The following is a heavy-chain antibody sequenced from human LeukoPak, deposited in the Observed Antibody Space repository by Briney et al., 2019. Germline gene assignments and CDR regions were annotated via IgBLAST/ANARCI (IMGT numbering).Heavy chain of an antibody. CDR3: ARDSGSYYAWDY. CDR1: GDSVSSNSAA. D-gene: IGHD1-26*01. Sequence: SQTLSLTRAISGDSVSSNSAAWNWIRQSPSRGLEWLARTYYRSKWYNDYAVSVKSRITINPDTSKNQFSLQLKSVTPEDTAVYYCARDSGSYYAWDYWGQGTLVTVSS. V-gene: IGHV6-1*01. J-gene: IGHJ4*02. CDR2: TYYRSKWYN.